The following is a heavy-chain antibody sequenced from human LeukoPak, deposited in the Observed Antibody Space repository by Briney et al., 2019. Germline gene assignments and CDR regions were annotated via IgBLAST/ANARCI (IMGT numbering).Heavy chain of an antibody. D-gene: IGHD3-10*02. J-gene: IGHJ4*02. Sequence: GGSLRLSCAASGFTLNSYAMSWVRQAPGKGLEWVSAISGSGGSTYYADSVKGRFTISRDNSKNTLYLQMNSLRAEDTAVYYCASPAASCSGSSNPFDYWGQGTLVTVSS. CDR1: GFTLNSYA. V-gene: IGHV3-23*01. CDR3: ASPAASCSGSSNPFDY. CDR2: ISGSGGST.